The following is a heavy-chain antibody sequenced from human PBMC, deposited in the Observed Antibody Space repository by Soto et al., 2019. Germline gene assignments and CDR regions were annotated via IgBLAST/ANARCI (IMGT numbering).Heavy chain of an antibody. CDR3: ARDNSYRYSSSSMDV. V-gene: IGHV1-69*13. CDR2: IIPIFGTA. D-gene: IGHD6-6*01. Sequence: RASVKVFCKASGGTFSSYAISWVRQAPGQGLEWMGGIIPIFGTANYAQKFQGRVTITADESTSTAYMELSSLRSEDTAVYYCARDNSYRYSSSSMDVWGQGTTVTVSS. CDR1: GGTFSSYA. J-gene: IGHJ6*02.